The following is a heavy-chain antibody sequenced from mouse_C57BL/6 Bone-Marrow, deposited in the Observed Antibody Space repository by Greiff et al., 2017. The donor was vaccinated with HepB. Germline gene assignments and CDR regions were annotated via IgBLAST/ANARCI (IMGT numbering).Heavy chain of an antibody. CDR2: INPNNVGT. V-gene: IGHV1-18*01. Sequence: EVQLQESGPELVKPGASVKIPCKASGYTFTDYNMDWVKQSHGKSLEWIGDINPNNVGTIYNHQFKGKATLTVYKSSSTAYMELRSLTSEDPAVYYCARYPITTVVARDYAMDYWGQGTSGTVSS. CDR1: GYTFTDYN. CDR3: ARYPITTVVARDYAMDY. J-gene: IGHJ4*01. D-gene: IGHD1-1*01.